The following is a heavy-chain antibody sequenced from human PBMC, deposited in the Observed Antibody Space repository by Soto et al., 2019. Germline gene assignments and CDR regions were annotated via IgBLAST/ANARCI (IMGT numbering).Heavy chain of an antibody. D-gene: IGHD3-9*01. CDR2: ISGSGGST. Sequence: GGSLRLSCAASGFTFSSDAMSWVRQAPGKGLEWVSAISGSGGSTYYADSVKGRFTISRDNSKNTLYLQMNSLRAEDTAVYYCANLFRYDILTGYPFDYWGQGTLVTVSS. CDR3: ANLFRYDILTGYPFDY. J-gene: IGHJ4*02. V-gene: IGHV3-23*01. CDR1: GFTFSSDA.